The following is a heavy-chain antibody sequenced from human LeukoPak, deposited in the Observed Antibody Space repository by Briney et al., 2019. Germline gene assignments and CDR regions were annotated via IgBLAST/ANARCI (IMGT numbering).Heavy chain of an antibody. CDR1: GDSIIGYY. J-gene: IGHJ3*02. Sequence: PSETLSLTCSVSGDSIIGYYWGWIRQPPGKGLEWIGNIYYTGNTYYNSSLKSRVTISLDTSKNQFSLRVISMTAADTAAYYCTKSDGYGLIRICGRGTMVTVSS. CDR3: TKSDGYGLIRI. D-gene: IGHD3-10*01. V-gene: IGHV4-39*07. CDR2: IYYTGNT.